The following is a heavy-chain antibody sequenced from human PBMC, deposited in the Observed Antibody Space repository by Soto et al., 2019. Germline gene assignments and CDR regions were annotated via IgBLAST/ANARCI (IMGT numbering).Heavy chain of an antibody. V-gene: IGHV1-2*02. CDR3: ARDGGPCSGGTCYLGNWFDP. CDR2: INPNSGGT. Sequence: ASVKVSCKASGYTFTGSYMHWVRQAPGQGLEWMGWINPNSGGTNYAQKFQGRVTMTRDTSISTAYMELSRLTSDDTAVYYCARDGGPCSGGTCYLGNWFDPWGQGTLVTVSS. J-gene: IGHJ5*02. CDR1: GYTFTGSY. D-gene: IGHD2-15*01.